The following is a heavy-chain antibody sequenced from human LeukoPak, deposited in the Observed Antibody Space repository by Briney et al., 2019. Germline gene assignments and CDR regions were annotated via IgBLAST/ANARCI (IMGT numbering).Heavy chain of an antibody. CDR3: AKDAERGFDYSTSLNY. Sequence: WRSLTVPYETSGFTFSHYGMHWVRQAPGAGLEWVAVIWSDASNPYYADSVKGRFTISRDNSRNTLYLQMSSLRAEDTAVYYCAKDAERGFDYSTSLNYWGQGTMATLSS. J-gene: IGHJ4*02. CDR1: GFTFSHYG. V-gene: IGHV3-33*06. D-gene: IGHD4-11*01. CDR2: IWSDASNP.